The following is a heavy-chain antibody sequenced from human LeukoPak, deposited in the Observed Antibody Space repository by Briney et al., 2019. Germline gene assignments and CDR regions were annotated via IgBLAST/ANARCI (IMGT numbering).Heavy chain of an antibody. CDR1: LFTFSSCG. D-gene: IGHD1-14*01. CDR2: IGPTGSDR. Sequence: GGSLRLSCAASLFTFSSCGFNWVRQAPGKGLEWVSSIGPTGSDRYYADSVRGRFTISRDNAKNSMHLQMDSLRDEDTAVYYCATETIGRHYDYWGQGTLLTVSS. CDR3: ATETIGRHYDY. J-gene: IGHJ4*02. V-gene: IGHV3-21*01.